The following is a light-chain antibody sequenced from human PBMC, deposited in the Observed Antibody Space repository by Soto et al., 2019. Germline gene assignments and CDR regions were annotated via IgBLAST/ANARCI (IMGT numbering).Light chain of an antibody. CDR2: AAS. CDR3: QQSYNTKWT. J-gene: IGKJ1*01. Sequence: DIQMTQSPSSLSASVEDRVIITCRASQSISNHLNWYQQKPGKAPKLLIFAASSLQSGVPSRFSGSRSGPDFTLTISSLQPEDFATYSCQQSYNTKWTFGQGTKVDIK. CDR1: QSISNH. V-gene: IGKV1-39*01.